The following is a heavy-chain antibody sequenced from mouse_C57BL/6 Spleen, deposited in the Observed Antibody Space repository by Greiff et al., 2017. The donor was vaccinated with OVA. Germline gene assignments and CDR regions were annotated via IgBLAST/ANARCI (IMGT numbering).Heavy chain of an antibody. CDR3: ARSDYSKGAWFAY. CDR2: IYPGSGST. V-gene: IGHV1-55*01. J-gene: IGHJ3*01. CDR1: GYTFTSYW. D-gene: IGHD2-5*01. Sequence: QVQLQQPGAELVKPGASVKMSCKASGYTFTSYWITWVKQRPGQGLEWIGDIYPGSGSTNYNEKFKSKATLTVDTSSSTAYMQLSSLTSEDSAVYYCARSDYSKGAWFAYWGQGTLVTVSA.